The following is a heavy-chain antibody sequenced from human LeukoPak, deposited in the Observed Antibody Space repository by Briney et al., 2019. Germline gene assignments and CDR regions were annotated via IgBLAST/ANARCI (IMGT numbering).Heavy chain of an antibody. CDR3: AKRSAESSGYFNY. CDR2: ITSSSTYT. J-gene: IGHJ4*02. CDR1: GFSFSSYN. V-gene: IGHV3-21*04. Sequence: GGSLRLSCAASGFSFSSYNMNWVRQTPGKGLEWVSSITSSSTYTFYADSVKGRFTISRDNARNSLYLQMNSLRAEDTAVYYCAKRSAESSGYFNYWGQGTLVTVSS. D-gene: IGHD6-19*01.